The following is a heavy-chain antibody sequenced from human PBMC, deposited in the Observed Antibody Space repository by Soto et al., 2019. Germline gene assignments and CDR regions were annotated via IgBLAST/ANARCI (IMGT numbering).Heavy chain of an antibody. J-gene: IGHJ3*02. D-gene: IGHD3-16*02. Sequence: SETLSLTCAVYGGSFSGYYWSWIRQPPGKGLEWIGEINHSGSTNYNPSLKSRVTISVDTSKNQFSLKLSSVTAADTAVYYCGSVNIWGSYRIGRAFDIWGQGTRVTVSS. V-gene: IGHV4-34*01. CDR2: INHSGST. CDR1: GGSFSGYY. CDR3: GSVNIWGSYRIGRAFDI.